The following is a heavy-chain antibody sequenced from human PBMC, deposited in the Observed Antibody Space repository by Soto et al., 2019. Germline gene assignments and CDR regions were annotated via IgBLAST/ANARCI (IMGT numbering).Heavy chain of an antibody. D-gene: IGHD6-13*01. V-gene: IGHV3-64*01. Sequence: PGGSLRLSCAASGFTFSSYAMHWVRQAPGKGLEYVSAISSNGGSTYYANSVKGRFTISRDNSKNTLYLQMNSLRAEDTAVYYCARGCPYSSRWFCHFDDWGQGTLVTVSS. CDR2: ISSNGGST. J-gene: IGHJ4*02. CDR3: ARGCPYSSRWFCHFDD. CDR1: GFTFSSYA.